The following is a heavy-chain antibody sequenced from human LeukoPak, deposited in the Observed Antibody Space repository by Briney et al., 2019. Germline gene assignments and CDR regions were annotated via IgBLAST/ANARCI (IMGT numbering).Heavy chain of an antibody. CDR1: GGSISSYY. D-gene: IGHD3-10*01. CDR2: IYYSGST. CDR3: TESYGSGSYFSAD. J-gene: IGHJ4*02. V-gene: IGHV4-59*08. Sequence: SETLSLTCTVPGGSISSYYWSWIRQPPGKGLGWIGYIYYSGSTNYNPSLKSRVTISVDTSKNQFSLKLSSVTAADTAVYYCTESYGSGSYFSADWGQGTLVTVSS.